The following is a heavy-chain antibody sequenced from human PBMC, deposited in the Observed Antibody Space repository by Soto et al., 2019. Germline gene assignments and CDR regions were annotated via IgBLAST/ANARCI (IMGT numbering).Heavy chain of an antibody. CDR2: INHSGSN. Sequence: SETLSLTCAVYGGSFSGDYWRWIRQPPGEGLEWVGEINHSGSNTYNPSRKSRVTISVDTSKNQFSLKLSSVTAADTDVYDCERGPAPRGSSGWYGAFDYWGQGTLVTVSS. J-gene: IGHJ4*02. V-gene: IGHV4-34*01. D-gene: IGHD6-19*01. CDR1: GGSFSGDY. CDR3: ERGPAPRGSSGWYGAFDY.